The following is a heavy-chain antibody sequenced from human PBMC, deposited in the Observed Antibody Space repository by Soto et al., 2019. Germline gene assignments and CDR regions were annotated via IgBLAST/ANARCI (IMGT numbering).Heavy chain of an antibody. J-gene: IGHJ4*02. Sequence: SLRLSCAASGFTFSSYAMSWVRQAPGKGLEWVSAISGSGGSTYYADSVKGRFTISRDNSKNTLYLQMNSLRAEDTAVYYCAKISEVRGAIDYWGQGTLVTVSS. CDR1: GFTFSSYA. CDR3: AKISEVRGAIDY. D-gene: IGHD3-10*01. V-gene: IGHV3-23*01. CDR2: ISGSGGST.